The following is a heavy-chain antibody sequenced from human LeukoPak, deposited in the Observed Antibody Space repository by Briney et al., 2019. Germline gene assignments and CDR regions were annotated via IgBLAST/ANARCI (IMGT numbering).Heavy chain of an antibody. Sequence: SETLSLTCSVSGASISSYYWSWIRQPPGKGLEWIAYIYYSGSTNYNPSLKSRLTISVDTSKNQFSLKLSSVTAADTAVYYCARLTMKNYYFDYWGQGTLVTVSS. J-gene: IGHJ4*02. CDR1: GASISSYY. V-gene: IGHV4-59*01. CDR2: IYYSGST. D-gene: IGHD3-22*01. CDR3: ARLTMKNYYFDY.